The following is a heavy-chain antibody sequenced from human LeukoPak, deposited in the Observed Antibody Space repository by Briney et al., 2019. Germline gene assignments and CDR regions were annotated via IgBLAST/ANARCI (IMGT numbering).Heavy chain of an antibody. CDR2: IWYDGSNK. CDR3: AKDTTGGAFGI. CDR1: GFTFSSYG. D-gene: IGHD4-17*01. Sequence: QPGGSLRLSCAASGFTFSSYGMHWVRQAPGKGLEWVAVIWYDGSNKYYADSVKGRFTISRDNSKNALYLQMNSLRAEDTAVYYCAKDTTGGAFGIWGQGTMVTVSS. V-gene: IGHV3-33*06. J-gene: IGHJ3*02.